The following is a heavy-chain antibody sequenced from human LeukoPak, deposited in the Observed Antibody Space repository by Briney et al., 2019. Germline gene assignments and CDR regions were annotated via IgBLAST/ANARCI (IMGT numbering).Heavy chain of an antibody. Sequence: PSETLSFTCTVSGGSISSGSYYWSWIRQPAGKGLEWIGRIYTSGSTNYNPSLKSRVTISVDTSKNQFSLKLSSVTAADTAVYYCARDRAREEASYYYYYYMDVWGKGTTVTVSS. CDR2: IYTSGST. D-gene: IGHD1-26*01. J-gene: IGHJ6*03. CDR3: ARDRAREEASYYYYYYMDV. V-gene: IGHV4-61*02. CDR1: GGSISSGSYY.